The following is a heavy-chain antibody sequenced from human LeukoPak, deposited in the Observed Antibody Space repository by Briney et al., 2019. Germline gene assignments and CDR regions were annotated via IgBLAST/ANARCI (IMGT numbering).Heavy chain of an antibody. CDR3: ARGQWFRAF. Sequence: SETLSLTCTVSGGSISGGSYYWSWIRQPAGKGLEWIGRIYTSGSTNYNPSLKSRVTISVDTSKNQFSLKMNSVTAADTAVYYCARGQWFRAFWSRGTPVTVSS. D-gene: IGHD3-10*01. J-gene: IGHJ4*02. CDR1: GGSISGGSYY. V-gene: IGHV4-61*02. CDR2: IYTSGST.